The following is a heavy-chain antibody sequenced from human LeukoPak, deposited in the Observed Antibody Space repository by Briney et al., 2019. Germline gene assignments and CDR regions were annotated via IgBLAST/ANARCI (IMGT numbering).Heavy chain of an antibody. CDR2: ISAYNGNT. V-gene: IGHV1-18*01. J-gene: IGHJ1*01. Sequence: GASVKVSCKASGYTFTSYAISWVRQAPGQGLEWMGWISAYNGNTNYAQKFQGRVTMTRNTSISTAYMELSSLRSEDTAVYYCARGRSSGWYRSEYFQHWGQGTLVTVSS. CDR3: ARGRSSGWYRSEYFQH. CDR1: GYTFTSYA. D-gene: IGHD6-19*01.